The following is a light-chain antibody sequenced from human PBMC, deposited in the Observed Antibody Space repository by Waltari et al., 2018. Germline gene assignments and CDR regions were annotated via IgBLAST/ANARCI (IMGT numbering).Light chain of an antibody. CDR1: SGHSRTV. V-gene: IGLV4-69*01. Sequence: QLVLTQSPSASASLGASLKLTCTLRSGHSRTVIACPQQRSEKGPRYLMKVNSDGSHSKGDDIPDRFSGSSSGAERYLTISSVQSEDEADYYCQTGGHGTWVFGGGTKLTVL. J-gene: IGLJ3*02. CDR3: QTGGHGTWV. CDR2: VNSDGSH.